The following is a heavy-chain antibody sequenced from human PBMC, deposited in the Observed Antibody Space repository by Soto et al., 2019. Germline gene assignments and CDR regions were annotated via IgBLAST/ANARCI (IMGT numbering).Heavy chain of an antibody. CDR2: IYYSGST. D-gene: IGHD3-16*02. CDR3: ARGSYDYVWGSYRHDAFDI. CDR1: GGSISSGGYY. J-gene: IGHJ3*02. V-gene: IGHV4-31*03. Sequence: SETLSLTCXVSGGSISSGGYYWSWIRQRPGKGLEWIGYIYYSGSTYYNPSLKSRVTISVDTSKNQFSLKLSSVTAADTAVYYCARGSYDYVWGSYRHDAFDIWGQGTMVTVS.